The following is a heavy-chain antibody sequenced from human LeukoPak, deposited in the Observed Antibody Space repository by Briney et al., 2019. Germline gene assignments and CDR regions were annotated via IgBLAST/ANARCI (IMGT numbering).Heavy chain of an antibody. CDR3: ARSGQLYYYDSSGQTFDY. V-gene: IGHV4-34*01. CDR1: GGSFSGYY. J-gene: IGHJ4*02. CDR2: INHSGST. D-gene: IGHD3-22*01. Sequence: SETLSLTCAVYGGSFSGYYWSWIRQPPGKGLEWIGEINHSGSTNYNPSLKSRVTISVDTSKSQFSLKLSSVTAADTAVYYCARSGQLYYYDSSGQTFDYWGQGTLVTVSS.